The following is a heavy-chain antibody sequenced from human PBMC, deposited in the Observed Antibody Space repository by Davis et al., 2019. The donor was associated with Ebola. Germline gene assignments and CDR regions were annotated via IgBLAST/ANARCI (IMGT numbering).Heavy chain of an antibody. Sequence: PGGSLRLSCAASGFTFSSYAMHWVRQAPGKGLEWVAVISYDGSNKYYADSVKGRFTISRDNSKNTLYLQMNSLRAEDTAVYYCARDQGDFWSGYYPFYYYYGMDVWGQGTTVTVSS. CDR2: ISYDGSNK. CDR3: ARDQGDFWSGYYPFYYYYGMDV. V-gene: IGHV3-30-3*01. J-gene: IGHJ6*02. CDR1: GFTFSSYA. D-gene: IGHD3-3*01.